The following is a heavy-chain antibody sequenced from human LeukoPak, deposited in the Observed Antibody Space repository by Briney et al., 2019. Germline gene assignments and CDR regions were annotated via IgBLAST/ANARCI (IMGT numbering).Heavy chain of an antibody. D-gene: IGHD1-14*01. CDR2: IYYSGST. V-gene: IGHV4-59*01. CDR1: GGSISSYY. CDR3: ARSLQWATGAFDT. Sequence: PSETLSLTCTVSGGSISSYYWSWIRQPPGKGLEWIGYIYYSGSTNYNPSLKSRVTISVDTSKNQFSLKLSSVTAADTAVYYCARSLQWATGAFDTWGQGTMVTVSS. J-gene: IGHJ3*02.